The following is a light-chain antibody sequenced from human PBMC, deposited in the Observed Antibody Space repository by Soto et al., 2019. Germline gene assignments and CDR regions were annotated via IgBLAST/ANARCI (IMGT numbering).Light chain of an antibody. CDR3: QQYHNYPRT. CDR2: AAS. V-gene: IGKV1-5*01. CDR1: QSISYS. J-gene: IGKJ1*01. Sequence: DIQMTQSPSSLSASVGESVTFTCRASQSISYSLNWFQQKPGKAPKVLIYAASSLPSGVPSRFSGSGSGTEFTLTISNLQPDDFATYFCQQYHNYPRTFGQGTKVEIK.